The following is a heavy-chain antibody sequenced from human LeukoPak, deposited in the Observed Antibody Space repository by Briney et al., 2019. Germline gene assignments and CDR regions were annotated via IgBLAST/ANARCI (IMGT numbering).Heavy chain of an antibody. CDR2: IYYSGST. Sequence: PSETLSLTCSVRGDSISSGDYYCGWIRQPPGKGLEWIGYIYYSGSTYYNPSLKSRVTISVDTSKNQLSLKLSSVTAADTAVYYCAIDPGDRFDYWGQGTLVTVSS. J-gene: IGHJ4*02. CDR1: GDSISSGDYY. CDR3: AIDPGDRFDY. V-gene: IGHV4-30-4*01. D-gene: IGHD4-17*01.